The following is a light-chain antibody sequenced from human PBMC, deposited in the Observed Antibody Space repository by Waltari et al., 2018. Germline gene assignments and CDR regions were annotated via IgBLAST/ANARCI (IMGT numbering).Light chain of an antibody. CDR1: QSISNN. CDR2: DAS. CDR3: QQSYNAPYT. J-gene: IGKJ2*01. V-gene: IGKV1-39*01. Sequence: DIQMTQSPSSLPASVGDRVTITCRSSQSISNNLNWYKHKPGEAPNHLVYDASNLQRGVPSRFSGSGSETDVTLTISSLQLEDFATYYCQQSYNAPYTFGQGTNVEIK.